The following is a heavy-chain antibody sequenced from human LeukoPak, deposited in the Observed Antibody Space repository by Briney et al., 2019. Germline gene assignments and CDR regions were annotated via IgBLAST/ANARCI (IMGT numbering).Heavy chain of an antibody. J-gene: IGHJ6*02. CDR2: ISSSGSTI. CDR3: AKDIAAAGPRSYYGMDV. CDR1: GFTFSDYY. D-gene: IGHD6-13*01. Sequence: PGGSLRLSCAASGFTFSDYYMSWIRQAPGKGLEWVSYISSSGSTIYYADSVKGRFTISRDNSKNSLYLQMNSLRTEDTALYYCAKDIAAAGPRSYYGMDVWGQGTTVTVSS. V-gene: IGHV3-11*01.